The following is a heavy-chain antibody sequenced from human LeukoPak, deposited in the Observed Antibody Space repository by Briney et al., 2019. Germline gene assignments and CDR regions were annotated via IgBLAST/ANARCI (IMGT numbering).Heavy chain of an antibody. CDR1: GFSFNTYG. J-gene: IGHJ2*01. CDR2: ISGSGDRT. V-gene: IGHV3-23*01. CDR3: AKVRVQWWYFDL. Sequence: QPGGSLRLSCAASGFSFNTYGMTWVRQAPGKGLPWVSAISGSGDRTFYADSVKGRFTVSRDSFKNTLSLQMNSLRAEDTAIYYCAKVRVQWWYFDLWGRGTLVTVSS. D-gene: IGHD6-19*01.